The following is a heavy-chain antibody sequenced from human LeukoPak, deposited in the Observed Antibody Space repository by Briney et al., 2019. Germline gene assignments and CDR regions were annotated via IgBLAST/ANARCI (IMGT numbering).Heavy chain of an antibody. CDR1: GFTFRTYS. Sequence: PGGSLRLSCAASGFTFRTYSMNWVRQAPGKGLEWVGRLKSKTHDETTDYAAPVKGRFTISRDDSKNTVYLQMNSLKTEDTAVYYCTIGAYYYGSDSYRGYYFDYWGQGTLVTVSS. V-gene: IGHV3-15*01. CDR2: LKSKTHDETT. D-gene: IGHD3-10*01. J-gene: IGHJ4*02. CDR3: TIGAYYYGSDSYRGYYFDY.